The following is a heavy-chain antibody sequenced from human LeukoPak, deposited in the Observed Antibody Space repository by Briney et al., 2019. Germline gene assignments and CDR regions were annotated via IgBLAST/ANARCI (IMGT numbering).Heavy chain of an antibody. D-gene: IGHD3-10*01. J-gene: IGHJ4*02. CDR1: GYTLTELS. CDR3: ATSAMVRGTTEYYFDY. Sequence: VASVKVSCKVSGYTLTELSMHWVRQAPGKGLEWMGGFDPEDGETIYAQKFQGRVTMTEDTSTDTAYMELSSLRSEDTAVYYCATSAMVRGTTEYYFDYWGQGTLVTVSS. CDR2: FDPEDGET. V-gene: IGHV1-24*01.